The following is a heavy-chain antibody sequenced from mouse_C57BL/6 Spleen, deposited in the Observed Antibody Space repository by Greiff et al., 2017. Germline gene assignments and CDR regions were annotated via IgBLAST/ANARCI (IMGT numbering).Heavy chain of an antibody. CDR2: IDPSDSYT. CDR1: GYTFTSYW. CDR3: ARGEPLDY. J-gene: IGHJ2*01. V-gene: IGHV1-59*01. Sequence: QVQLQQPGAELVRPGTSVKLSCKASGYTFTSYWMHWVKQRPGQGLEWIGVIDPSDSYTNYNQKFKGKATLTVDTSSSTAYMQLSSLTSEDSAVYDCARGEPLDYWGQGTTLTVSS.